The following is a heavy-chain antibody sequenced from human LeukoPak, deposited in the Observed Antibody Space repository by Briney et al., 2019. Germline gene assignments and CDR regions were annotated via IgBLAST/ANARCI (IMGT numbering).Heavy chain of an antibody. CDR1: WFTVITND. J-gene: IGHJ4*02. CDR3: ARGVEPLAANTLAY. Sequence: GGSLRLSCAASWFTVITNDMTWVRQAPGKGLEWVSVLYSDGNTKYADSVQGRFTISRDNSKNTLYLEMNSLSPDDTAVYYCARGVEPLAANTLAYRGQGTLVTASS. D-gene: IGHD3-16*01. V-gene: IGHV3-53*01. CDR2: LYSDGNT.